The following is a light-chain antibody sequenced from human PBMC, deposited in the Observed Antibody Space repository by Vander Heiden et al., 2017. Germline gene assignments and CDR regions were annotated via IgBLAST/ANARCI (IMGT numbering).Light chain of an antibody. Sequence: PGQSPRRLIYEASKRDSGVPDRFSGGGSGSHFTLKIRRVEAEDVGVYCCLPDWPRTFGQGTKVE. CDR3: LPDWPRT. CDR2: EAS. J-gene: IGKJ1*01. V-gene: IGKV2-30*01.